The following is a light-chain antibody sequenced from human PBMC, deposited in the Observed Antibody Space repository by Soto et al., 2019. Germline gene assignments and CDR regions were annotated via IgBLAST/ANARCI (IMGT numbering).Light chain of an antibody. Sequence: EIVLTQSPATLSLSPGERATLSCRASQSVRSYLAWYQQKPGQAPRLLIYDASNRATGIPARFSGSGSGTDFTLTISSLEPEDFAVYYCQQRSRTFGQGTKVDIK. CDR1: QSVRSY. J-gene: IGKJ1*01. CDR2: DAS. V-gene: IGKV3-11*01. CDR3: QQRSRT.